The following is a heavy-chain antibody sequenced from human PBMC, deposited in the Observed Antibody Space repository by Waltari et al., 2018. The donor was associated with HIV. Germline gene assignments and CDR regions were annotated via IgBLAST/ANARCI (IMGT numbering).Heavy chain of an antibody. Sequence: QVQLVESGGGVVQPGGSLRLSCAASGFAFKNFAMHWVRQAPGNGLGWVAVISYDGDKYYADSVKGRFTISRDNSKKSLFLQMSSLRPEDSAVYYCAKVAGRSGSYSHYYYGMDVWGQGTTVTVS. J-gene: IGHJ6*02. CDR3: AKVAGRSGSYSHYYYGMDV. D-gene: IGHD1-26*01. V-gene: IGHV3-30*18. CDR1: GFAFKNFA. CDR2: ISYDGDK.